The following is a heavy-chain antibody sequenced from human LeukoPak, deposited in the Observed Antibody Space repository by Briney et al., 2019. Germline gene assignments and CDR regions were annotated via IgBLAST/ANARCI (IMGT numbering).Heavy chain of an antibody. D-gene: IGHD5-18*01. J-gene: IGHJ4*02. CDR1: GFTFSSYW. V-gene: IGHV3-72*01. CDR3: ARVPDTAMDKGYYFDY. CDR2: TRNKANSYTT. Sequence: GRSLRLSCAASGFTFSSYWMSWVRQAPGKGLEWVGRTRNKANSYTTEYAASVKGRFTISRDDSKNSLYLQMNSLKTEDTAVYYCARVPDTAMDKGYYFDYWGQGTLVTVSS.